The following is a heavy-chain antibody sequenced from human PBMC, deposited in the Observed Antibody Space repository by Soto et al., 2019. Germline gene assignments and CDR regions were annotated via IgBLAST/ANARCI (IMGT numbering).Heavy chain of an antibody. CDR3: ARGTLHFDY. D-gene: IGHD1-1*01. Sequence: QVQLMESGGGVVQPGRSLRLSCAASGFTFNTYGIHWVRQAPGKGLEWVAVIWYAGSNKYYADSVKGRFTISRDNSKNTLSLQMNSLRAEDTAVYDCARGTLHFDYWGQGTLVTVSS. V-gene: IGHV3-33*01. J-gene: IGHJ4*02. CDR2: IWYAGSNK. CDR1: GFTFNTYG.